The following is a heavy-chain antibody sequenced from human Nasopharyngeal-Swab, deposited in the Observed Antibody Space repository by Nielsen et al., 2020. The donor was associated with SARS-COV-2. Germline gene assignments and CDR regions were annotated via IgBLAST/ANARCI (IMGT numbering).Heavy chain of an antibody. V-gene: IGHV3-23*03. CDR2: IYSDGSGT. D-gene: IGHD3-22*01. Sequence: GGSLRLSCAASGFTFSNFAMTWVRQPPGKGPEWVAIIYSDGSGTFYAESVEGRFAISRDNSKNTVHLEMNSLRAEDTAVYYCAKHEINYYTLGVWGQGTTVTVSS. CDR3: AKHEINYYTLGV. CDR1: GFTFSNFA. J-gene: IGHJ6*02.